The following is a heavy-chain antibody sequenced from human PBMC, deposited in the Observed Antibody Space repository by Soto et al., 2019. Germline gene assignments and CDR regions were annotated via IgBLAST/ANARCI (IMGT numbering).Heavy chain of an antibody. J-gene: IGHJ4*02. V-gene: IGHV3-30*18. Sequence: GGSLRLSCAASGFTFSSYGMHWVRQAPGKGLEWVAVMSYDGSNKYYADSVKGRFTISRDNSKNTLYLQMNSLRAEDTAVYYCAKDLAGRAESYWGQGTLVTVSS. CDR3: AKDLAGRAESY. D-gene: IGHD3-16*01. CDR1: GFTFSSYG. CDR2: MSYDGSNK.